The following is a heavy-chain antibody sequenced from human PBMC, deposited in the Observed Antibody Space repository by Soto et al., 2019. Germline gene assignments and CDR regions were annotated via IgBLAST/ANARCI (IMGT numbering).Heavy chain of an antibody. D-gene: IGHD6-19*01. J-gene: IGHJ4*02. V-gene: IGHV3-49*03. CDR2: IRSKTYGGTP. CDR1: GFTFGDYA. Sequence: GGSLRLSFTPSGFTFGDYAMSWFRQAPGKGLEWVGFIRSKTYGGTPDYAASVKGRITISRDDSKSIAYLQMNSLKTEDTAVYFCARDGIYSSGFYGSGFDYWGQGT. CDR3: ARDGIYSSGFYGSGFDY.